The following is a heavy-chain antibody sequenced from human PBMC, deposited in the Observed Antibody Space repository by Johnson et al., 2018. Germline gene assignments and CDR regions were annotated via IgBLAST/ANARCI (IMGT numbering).Heavy chain of an antibody. CDR3: ARALTGSSNDAFDI. CDR1: GYTFSSYY. Sequence: VQLVESGAEVKKPGASVKVSCKASGYTFSSYYMHWVRQAPGQGLEWMGIINANSGSTFYAQRFQGRVTMTRDTSTSTLYMELSSLRSEDAAVFYCARALTGSSNDAFDIWGQGTMVTVSS. CDR2: INANSGST. D-gene: IGHD7-27*01. V-gene: IGHV1-46*01. J-gene: IGHJ3*02.